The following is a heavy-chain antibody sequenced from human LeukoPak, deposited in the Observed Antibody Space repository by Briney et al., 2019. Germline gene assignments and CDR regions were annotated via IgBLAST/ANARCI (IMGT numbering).Heavy chain of an antibody. Sequence: PSETLSLTCTVSGYSICSGYYWGWIRQPPGKGLEWIGSIYHSGSTYYNPSLKSRVTISVDTSKNQFSLKLSSVTAADTAVYYCARDGGLLYYDFWSGYTFDYWGQGTLVTVSS. CDR3: ARDGGLLYYDFWSGYTFDY. D-gene: IGHD3-3*01. CDR1: GYSICSGYY. V-gene: IGHV4-38-2*02. J-gene: IGHJ4*02. CDR2: IYHSGST.